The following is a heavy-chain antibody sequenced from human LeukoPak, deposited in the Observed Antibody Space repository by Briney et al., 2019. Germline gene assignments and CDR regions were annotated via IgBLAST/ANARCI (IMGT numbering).Heavy chain of an antibody. J-gene: IGHJ4*02. V-gene: IGHV4-34*01. D-gene: IGHD5-18*01. CDR2: INHSGST. Sequence: SETLSLTCAVYGGSFSGYYWSWIRQPPGKGLEWIGEINHSGSTNYNPSLKSRVTISVDTSKNQFSLKLSSVTAADTAVYYCNGANTAMVPGMASLWGQGTLVAVSS. CDR1: GGSFSGYY. CDR3: NGANTAMVPGMASL.